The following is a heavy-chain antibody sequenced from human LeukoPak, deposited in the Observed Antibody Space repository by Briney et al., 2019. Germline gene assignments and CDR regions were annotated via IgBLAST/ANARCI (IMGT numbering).Heavy chain of an antibody. CDR1: GFTFSSYA. J-gene: IGHJ3*02. Sequence: GGSLRLSCAASGFTFSSYATSWVRQAPGKGLEWVSAISGSGGSTYYADSVKGRFTISRDNSKNTLYLQMNSLRAEDTAVYYCAKDQGSGPAAGTYFFADAFDIWGQGTMVTVSS. D-gene: IGHD6-13*01. CDR3: AKDQGSGPAAGTYFFADAFDI. V-gene: IGHV3-23*01. CDR2: ISGSGGST.